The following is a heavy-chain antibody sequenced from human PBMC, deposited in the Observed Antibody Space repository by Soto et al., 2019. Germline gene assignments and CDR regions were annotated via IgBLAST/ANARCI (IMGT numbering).Heavy chain of an antibody. D-gene: IGHD2-21*01. CDR3: ARTVEYDSIPYYYADF. CDR1: GYTFTTYA. CDR2: ISGYNGNT. V-gene: IGHV1-18*01. Sequence: ASVKVSCKASGYTFTTYALPWVRPAPGQGLEGMGWISGYNGNTNYAQTLQGRGTMTTDTSTSTAYLERRSLRSDDTAVYYCARTVEYDSIPYYYADFWGQGTLVTVS. J-gene: IGHJ4*01.